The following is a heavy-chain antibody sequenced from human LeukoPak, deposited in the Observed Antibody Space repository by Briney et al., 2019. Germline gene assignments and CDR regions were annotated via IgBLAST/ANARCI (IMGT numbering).Heavy chain of an antibody. CDR1: GYTFTSYY. CDR2: INPSGGST. V-gene: IGHV1-46*01. Sequence: GASVTVSRKASGYTFTSYYMHWVRQAPGQGLEWMGIINPSGGSTSYTQKFQGRVTMTRDTSMTTVYMELSSLRSQDTAVYYCARHKEVGDYYYFDYWGQGTLVTVSS. J-gene: IGHJ4*02. D-gene: IGHD2/OR15-2a*01. CDR3: ARHKEVGDYYYFDY.